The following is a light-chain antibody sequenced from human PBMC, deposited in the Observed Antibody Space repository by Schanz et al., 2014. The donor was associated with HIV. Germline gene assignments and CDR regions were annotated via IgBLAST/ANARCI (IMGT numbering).Light chain of an antibody. Sequence: QSVLTQPASVSGSPGQSITISCTGTSSDVGGYDFVSWFQQYPGKAPKLMIYDVAKRPSGVPDRFSGSKSGNTASLTVSGLQAEDEADYYCSSYAGNNNLLFGGGTKLTVL. J-gene: IGLJ2*01. CDR1: SSDVGGYDF. CDR2: DVA. V-gene: IGLV2-8*01. CDR3: SSYAGNNNLL.